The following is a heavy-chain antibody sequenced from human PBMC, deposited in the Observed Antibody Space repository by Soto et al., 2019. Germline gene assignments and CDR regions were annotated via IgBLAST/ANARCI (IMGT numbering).Heavy chain of an antibody. V-gene: IGHV1-18*01. Sequence: ASVKVSCKASGYTFNTYGINWVRQAPGQGLEWMGWISAYNGNTNYAEKVRGRVTMTTDTSTSTAYMELRSLRSDDTAVYYCVKEAVYSSGWYYSDYWGQGTLVTVSS. D-gene: IGHD6-25*01. J-gene: IGHJ4*02. CDR1: GYTFNTYG. CDR3: VKEAVYSSGWYYSDY. CDR2: ISAYNGNT.